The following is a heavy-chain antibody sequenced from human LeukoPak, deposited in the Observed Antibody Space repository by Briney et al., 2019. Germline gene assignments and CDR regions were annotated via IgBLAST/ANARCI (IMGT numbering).Heavy chain of an antibody. V-gene: IGHV1-69*06. J-gene: IGHJ4*02. CDR3: AMSGYSGCDPLRFDY. Sequence: GSSVKVSCKASGGTFSSYAISWVRQAPGQGLEWMGGIIPIFGTANYAQKFQGRVTITADKSTSTAYMELSSLRSEDTAVYYCAMSGYSGCDPLRFDYWGQGTLVTVSS. CDR2: IIPIFGTA. CDR1: GGTFSSYA. D-gene: IGHD5-12*01.